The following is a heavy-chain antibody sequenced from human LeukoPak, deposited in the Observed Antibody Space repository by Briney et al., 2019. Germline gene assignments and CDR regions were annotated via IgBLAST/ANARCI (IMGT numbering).Heavy chain of an antibody. CDR1: GFTVSSNY. CDR2: IKQDGSVT. D-gene: IGHD5-24*01. J-gene: IGHJ4*02. Sequence: GGSLRLSCAASGFTVSSNYMSWVRQAPGKGLECLANIKQDGSVTYYADSVKGRFTISRDNAKNSLYLQMNSLRAEDTAVYYCARETPRRGETRDGYRWGQGTLVTVSS. CDR3: ARETPRRGETRDGYR. V-gene: IGHV3-7*01.